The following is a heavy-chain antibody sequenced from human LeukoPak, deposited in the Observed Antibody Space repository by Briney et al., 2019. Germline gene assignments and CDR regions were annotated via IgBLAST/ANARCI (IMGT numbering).Heavy chain of an antibody. Sequence: GGSLRLSCAASGFTFSSYSMNWVRQAPGKGLEWVSSISSSSNYIYYADSVKGRFTISRDNAKNSLYLQMNSLRAEDTAVYYCARDRSPYGAFYYDSSGPLPHYWGQGALVTVSS. CDR3: ARDRSPYGAFYYDSSGPLPHY. CDR2: ISSSSNYI. V-gene: IGHV3-21*01. J-gene: IGHJ4*02. D-gene: IGHD3-22*01. CDR1: GFTFSSYS.